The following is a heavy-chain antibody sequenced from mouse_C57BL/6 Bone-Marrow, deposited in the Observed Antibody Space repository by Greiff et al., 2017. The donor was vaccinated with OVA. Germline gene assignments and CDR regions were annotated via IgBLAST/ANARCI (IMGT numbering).Heavy chain of an antibody. J-gene: IGHJ4*01. CDR1: GYTITDYE. CDR2: IDPETGGT. Sequence: QVQLQQSGAELVRPGASVTLSCTASGYTITDYEMHWVKQTPVHGLEWIGAIDPETGGTAYNQKFKGKALLTADKSSSTAYLELRSLTSEDSAVYYCTRGYSNYSAMDYWGQGTSVTVSS. D-gene: IGHD2-5*01. V-gene: IGHV1-15*01. CDR3: TRGYSNYSAMDY.